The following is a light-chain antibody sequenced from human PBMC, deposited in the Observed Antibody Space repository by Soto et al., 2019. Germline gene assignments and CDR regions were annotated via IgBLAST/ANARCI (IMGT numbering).Light chain of an antibody. CDR2: DAS. CDR1: QSVASY. V-gene: IGKV3-11*01. CDR3: QHRANWPLT. Sequence: EVVLTQSPATLSLSPGERATLSCRASQSVASYLAWYQQRPGQAPRLLVYDASNRAPGIPARFSGSGSGTDFTLTTNSLEPEDFAIYYCQHRANWPLTFGGGTRVELK. J-gene: IGKJ4*01.